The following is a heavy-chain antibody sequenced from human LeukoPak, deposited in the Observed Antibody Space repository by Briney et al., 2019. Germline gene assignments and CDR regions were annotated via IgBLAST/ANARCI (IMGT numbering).Heavy chain of an antibody. D-gene: IGHD2-2*01. CDR1: GYIFPDYY. CDR3: ARDGGYCSSGTICYSRDEYYYYGLDV. V-gene: IGHV1-2*06. CDR2: INPNSGGT. J-gene: IGHJ6*02. Sequence: ASVKVSCTGSGYIFPDYYIYWVRQAPGQGLEWMGRINPNSGGTNYAQNFQGRVTMTRDTSISTVYMELSRLRSDDTAVYYCARDGGYCSSGTICYSRDEYYYYGLDVWGQGTTVTVSS.